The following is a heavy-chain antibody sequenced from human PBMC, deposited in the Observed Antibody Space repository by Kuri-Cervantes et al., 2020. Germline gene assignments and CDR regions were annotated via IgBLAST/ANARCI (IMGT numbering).Heavy chain of an antibody. Sequence: GESLKICCAASGFTFSSYWMSWVRQAPGKGMEWVAKRKQDGSEKYYVDSVKGRFTISRDNAKNSLYLQMNSLRAEDTAVYYCARDPYYGDYVKTFDYWGQGTLVTVSS. CDR3: ARDPYYGDYVKTFDY. J-gene: IGHJ4*02. CDR1: GFTFSSYW. CDR2: RKQDGSEK. D-gene: IGHD4-17*01. V-gene: IGHV3-7*01.